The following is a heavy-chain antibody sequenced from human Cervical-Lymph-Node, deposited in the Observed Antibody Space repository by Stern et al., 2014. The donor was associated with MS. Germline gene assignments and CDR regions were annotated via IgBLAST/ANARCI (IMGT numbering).Heavy chain of an antibody. Sequence: QVQLQESGPGLVKPSETLSLTCAVSGDSISSYTHYWAWIRQPPGKGLEWIGIVVYSGATSYTPSLKTPVPIPVDTSKNPFPLGHNSVTAADTAVYYCAKHACTGAACPFDLWGQGTLVTVSS. CDR2: VVYSGAT. V-gene: IGHV4-39*01. J-gene: IGHJ4*02. CDR1: GDSISSYTHY. D-gene: IGHD2-8*02. CDR3: AKHACTGAACPFDL.